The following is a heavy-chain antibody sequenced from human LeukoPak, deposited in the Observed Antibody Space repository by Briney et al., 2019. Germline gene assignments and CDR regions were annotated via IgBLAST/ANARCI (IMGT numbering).Heavy chain of an antibody. CDR1: GYTFTSYD. Sequence: ASVKVSCKASGYTFTSYDINWVRQATGQGLEWMGWVNPNSGNTGYAQKFQGRVTMTRNTSISTAYMELSSLRSEDTAVYYCASRYYGSGSYYNWDYYYYGMDVWGQGTTVTVSS. D-gene: IGHD3-10*01. V-gene: IGHV1-8*01. CDR3: ASRYYGSGSYYNWDYYYYGMDV. J-gene: IGHJ6*02. CDR2: VNPNSGNT.